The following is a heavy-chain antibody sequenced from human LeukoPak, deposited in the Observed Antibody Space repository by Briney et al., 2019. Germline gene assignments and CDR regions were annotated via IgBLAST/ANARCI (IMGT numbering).Heavy chain of an antibody. J-gene: IGHJ2*01. D-gene: IGHD5-24*01. CDR1: GGSISSYY. CDR2: LYHSGTT. V-gene: IGHV4-59*08. CDR3: ARLGYNDYVARYFDL. Sequence: PSETLSLTCTVSGGSISSYYWSWIRQPPGKGREWIGYLYHSGTTNYNPSLKSRVTISVDTSKNEFSLKLTSVTAADTAVYYCARLGYNDYVARYFDLWGRGTLVTVSS.